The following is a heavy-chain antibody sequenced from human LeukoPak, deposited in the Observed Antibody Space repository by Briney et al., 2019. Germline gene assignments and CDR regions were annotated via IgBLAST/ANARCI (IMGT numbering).Heavy chain of an antibody. CDR3: ARQPYDGSYY. V-gene: IGHV5-51*01. CDR2: IHLFDSET. CDR1: GSSFTNYL. J-gene: IGHJ4*02. D-gene: IGHD5-12*01. Sequence: GESLNSSGKASGSSFTNYLIGGARQLPGKGLEWMGIIHLFDSETSSNTSFQGPVTISADKSIKITNLQWSSLKASDTAVYYCARQPYDGSYYWGQGRLVTVSS.